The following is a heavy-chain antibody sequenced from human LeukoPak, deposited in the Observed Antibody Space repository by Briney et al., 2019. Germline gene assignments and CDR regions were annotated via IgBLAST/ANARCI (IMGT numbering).Heavy chain of an antibody. J-gene: IGHJ4*02. CDR2: IKPDGSET. D-gene: IGHD3-10*01. CDR3: AKDGPVYYYASGSPDY. Sequence: GGSLRLSCAASGFTFSSSWMIWVRQAPGKGLEWVANIKPDGSETYYVDSVKGRFTISRDNAKNSLFLQMNSLRADDTAVYYCAKDGPVYYYASGSPDYWGQGTLVTVSS. CDR1: GFTFSSSW. V-gene: IGHV3-7*05.